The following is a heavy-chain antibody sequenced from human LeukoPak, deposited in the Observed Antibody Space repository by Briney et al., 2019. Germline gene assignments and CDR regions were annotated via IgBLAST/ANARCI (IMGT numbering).Heavy chain of an antibody. V-gene: IGHV4-30-4*01. CDR2: IYYSGST. CDR3: AGDYGDLLTGIRFDT. Sequence: SQTLSLTCTVSGGSISSGDYYWSWIRQPPGKGLEWIGYIYYSGSTYHNPSLKSRVTISIQTSKNQFSLKLTSVTAADTAVYYCAGDYGDLLTGIRFDTWGQGTLVTVSS. J-gene: IGHJ5*02. CDR1: GGSISSGDYY. D-gene: IGHD4-17*01.